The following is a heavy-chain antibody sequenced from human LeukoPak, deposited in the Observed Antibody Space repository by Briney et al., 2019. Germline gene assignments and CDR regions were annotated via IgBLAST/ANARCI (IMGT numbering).Heavy chain of an antibody. V-gene: IGHV3-30*02. CDR1: GFTFSTYG. J-gene: IGHJ4*02. Sequence: GGSLRLSCAASGFTFSTYGMHWVRQAPGKGLEWVAFIHYAGSSIYYADSVKDRFTISRDNSKNTLYLQMNSLRAEDTAVYYCAKDRDYIIDYWGQGILVTVSS. D-gene: IGHD4-11*01. CDR3: AKDRDYIIDY. CDR2: IHYAGSSI.